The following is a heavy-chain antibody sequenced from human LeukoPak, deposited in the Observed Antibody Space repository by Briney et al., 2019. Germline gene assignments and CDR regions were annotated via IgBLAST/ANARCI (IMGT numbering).Heavy chain of an antibody. CDR1: GFTFSSYA. CDR3: AKAPVVVPAAIDY. J-gene: IGHJ4*02. CDR2: ISGSGGST. V-gene: IGHV3-23*01. D-gene: IGHD2-2*02. Sequence: GGSLRLSCAASGFTFSSYAMSWVRQAPGKGLEWVSAISGSGGSTYYADSVKGRFTISRDNSKNTLYLQINSLRAEDTAVYYCAKAPVVVPAAIDYWGQGTLVTVSS.